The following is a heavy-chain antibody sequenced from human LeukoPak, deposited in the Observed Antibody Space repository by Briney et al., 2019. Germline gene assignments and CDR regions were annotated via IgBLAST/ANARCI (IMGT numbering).Heavy chain of an antibody. CDR1: GGSFSGYY. Sequence: SETLSLTCAVYGGSFSGYYWSWIRQPPGKGLEWIGEINHSGSTNYNPSLKSRVTISVDTSKNQFSLKLSSVTAADTAVYYCARAVRTLPAAVHWFDPWGQGTLVTVSS. J-gene: IGHJ5*02. CDR3: ARAVRTLPAAVHWFDP. V-gene: IGHV4-34*01. D-gene: IGHD2-2*01. CDR2: INHSGST.